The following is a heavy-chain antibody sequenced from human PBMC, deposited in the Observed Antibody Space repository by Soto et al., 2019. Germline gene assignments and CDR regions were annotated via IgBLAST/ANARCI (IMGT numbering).Heavy chain of an antibody. V-gene: IGHV3-73*01. CDR3: ARGSPDYYDSSGYFDY. CDR1: GFTFSGSA. J-gene: IGHJ4*02. CDR2: IRSKANSYAT. Sequence: PGGSLRLSCAASGFTFSGSAMHWVRQASGKGLEWVGRIRSKANSYATAYAASVKGRFTISRDDSKNTAYLQMNSLRAEDTAVYYCARGSPDYYDSSGYFDYWGQGTLVTVSS. D-gene: IGHD3-22*01.